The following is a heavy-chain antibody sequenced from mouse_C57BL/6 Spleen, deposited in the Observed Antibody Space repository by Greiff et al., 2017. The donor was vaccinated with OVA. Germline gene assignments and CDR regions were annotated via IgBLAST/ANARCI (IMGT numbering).Heavy chain of an antibody. V-gene: IGHV1-76*01. J-gene: IGHJ2*01. D-gene: IGHD4-1*02. Sequence: VKLMESGAELVRPGASVKLSCKASGYTFTDYYINWVKQRPGQGLEWIARIYPGSGNTYYNEKFKGKATLTAEKSSSTAYMQLSSLTSEDSAVYFCARSQLGHSFVFDYWGQGTTLTVSS. CDR2: IYPGSGNT. CDR3: ARSQLGHSFVFDY. CDR1: GYTFTDYY.